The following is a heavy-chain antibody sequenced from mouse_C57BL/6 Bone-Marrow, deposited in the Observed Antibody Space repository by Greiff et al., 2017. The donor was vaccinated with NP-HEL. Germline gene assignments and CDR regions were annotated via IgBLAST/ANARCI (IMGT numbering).Heavy chain of an antibody. Sequence: VQLKESGPGLAKPSQTLSLTCSVTGYSITSDYWNWFRKFPGNKLEYMGYISYSGSTYYNPSLKSRISITRDTSKNQYYLQLNSVTTEDTATYYCARRGATGYFDVWGTGTTVTVSS. V-gene: IGHV3-8*01. CDR3: ARRGATGYFDV. D-gene: IGHD6-1*01. CDR1: GYSITSDY. CDR2: ISYSGST. J-gene: IGHJ1*03.